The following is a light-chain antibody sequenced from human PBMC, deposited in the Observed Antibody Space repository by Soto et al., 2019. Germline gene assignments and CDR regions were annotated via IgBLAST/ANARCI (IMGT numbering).Light chain of an antibody. Sequence: DIQLTQSPSILCAIVGDKVTITCRASQSISSWLAWYQQKPGKAPKLLIYDASNLESGVPSRFSGSGSGTDLTLTISSLQPEDFATYYCLQDYNYPRTFGQGTKVDIK. V-gene: IGKV1-5*01. CDR2: DAS. CDR3: LQDYNYPRT. CDR1: QSISSW. J-gene: IGKJ1*01.